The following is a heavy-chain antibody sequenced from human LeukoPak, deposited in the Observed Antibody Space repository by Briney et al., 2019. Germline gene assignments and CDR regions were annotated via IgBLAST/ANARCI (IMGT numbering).Heavy chain of an antibody. J-gene: IGHJ4*02. V-gene: IGHV3-23*01. CDR1: GFTFSSYA. D-gene: IGHD2-2*01. CDR2: ISGSGGST. CDR3: AKCSFSTTCYHFDY. Sequence: GGSLRLSCAASGFTFSSYAMSWVRQAPGKGLEWVLAISGSGGSTYYADSVKGRFTISRDNSKNTLYLQMNSLRAEDTAVYYCAKCSFSTTCYHFDYWGQGALVTVSS.